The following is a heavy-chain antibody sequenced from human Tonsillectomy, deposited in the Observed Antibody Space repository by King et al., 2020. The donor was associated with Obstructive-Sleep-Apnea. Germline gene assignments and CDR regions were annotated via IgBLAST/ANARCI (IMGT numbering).Heavy chain of an antibody. D-gene: IGHD7-27*01. V-gene: IGHV3-48*04. J-gene: IGHJ4*02. CDR2: IISSSSTI. CDR3: ASELGDY. Sequence: VQLVESGGGLVQPGGSLRLSCAASGFTFSIYSMNWVRQAPGQGLEWVSYIISSSSTIYYADSVKGRFTISRDNAKNSLYLQMNSLRAEDTAVYYCASELGDYWGQGTLVTVSS. CDR1: GFTFSIYS.